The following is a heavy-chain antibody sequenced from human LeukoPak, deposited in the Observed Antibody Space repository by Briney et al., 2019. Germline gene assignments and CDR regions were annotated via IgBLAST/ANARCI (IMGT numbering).Heavy chain of an antibody. CDR3: ARDFIVATIAWFDP. Sequence: GASVKVSCKASGYTFTGYYMHWVRQAPGQGLEWMGWTNPNSGGTNYAQKFQGRVTMTRDTSISTAYMELSRLRSDDTAVYYCARDFIVATIAWFDPWGQGTLVTVSS. D-gene: IGHD5-12*01. V-gene: IGHV1-2*02. CDR1: GYTFTGYY. CDR2: TNPNSGGT. J-gene: IGHJ5*02.